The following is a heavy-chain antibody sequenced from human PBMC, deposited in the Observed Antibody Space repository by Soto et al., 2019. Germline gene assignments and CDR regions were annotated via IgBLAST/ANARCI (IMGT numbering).Heavy chain of an antibody. CDR1: GFTISSYA. D-gene: IGHD1-1*01. J-gene: IGHJ4*02. CDR3: AKDKPGTTSFDY. Sequence: GGSLRLSCAASGFTISSYAMYWVRQAPGKGLEWVSAISDRGDTTHYADSVKGRFTISRDTSKNTLYLQLNTLRADDTAVYYCAKDKPGTTSFDYWGQGTLVTVSS. V-gene: IGHV3-23*01. CDR2: ISDRGDTT.